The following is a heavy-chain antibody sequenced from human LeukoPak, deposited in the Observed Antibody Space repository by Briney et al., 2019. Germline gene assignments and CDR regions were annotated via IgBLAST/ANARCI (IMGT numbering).Heavy chain of an antibody. CDR1: GGSFSGYY. D-gene: IGHD4-23*01. J-gene: IGHJ4*02. CDR2: INHSGST. V-gene: IGHV4-34*01. CDR3: ARGYGGKPDY. Sequence: TSETLSLTCAVYGGSFSGYYWSWIRQPPGKGLEWIGEINHSGSTNYNPFLKSRVTISVDTSKNQFSLKLSSVTAADTAVYYCARGYGGKPDYWGQGTLVTVSS.